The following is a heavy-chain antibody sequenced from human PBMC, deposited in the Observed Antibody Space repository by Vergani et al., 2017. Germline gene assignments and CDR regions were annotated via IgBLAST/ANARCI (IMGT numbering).Heavy chain of an antibody. Sequence: QVQLVESGGGLVQPGGSLTLSCPASPFPFSLSSIRFFPPAPAPRLSFVSYISSSGSTIYYAEYVKGRFTISRDNAKNSLYLQMNSLRAEDTAVYYCAREEVDTAMVDYYYYYMDVWGKGTTVTVSS. V-gene: IGHV3-11*04. CDR1: PFPFSLSS. D-gene: IGHD5-18*01. CDR2: ISSSGSTI. CDR3: AREEVDTAMVDYYYYYMDV. J-gene: IGHJ6*03.